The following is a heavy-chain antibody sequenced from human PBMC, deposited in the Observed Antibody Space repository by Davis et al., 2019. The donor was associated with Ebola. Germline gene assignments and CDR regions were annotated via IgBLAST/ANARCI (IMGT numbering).Heavy chain of an antibody. CDR1: GASISSGDYY. J-gene: IGHJ6*03. Sequence: PSETLSLTCTVSGASISSGDYYWSWIRQPPGQGLEWLGYIYYSGSTYYNPSLQNRVTISVDTSKNQFSLKLSSVTAADTAVYYCASIVVVPELVYYYYMDVWGKGTTVTVSS. CDR2: IYYSGST. CDR3: ASIVVVPELVYYYYMDV. V-gene: IGHV4-30-4*01. D-gene: IGHD2-2*01.